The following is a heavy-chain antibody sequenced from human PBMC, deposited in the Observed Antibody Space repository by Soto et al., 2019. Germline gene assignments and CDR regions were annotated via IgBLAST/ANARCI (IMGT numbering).Heavy chain of an antibody. Sequence: ASVKVSCKASGYTFTSYGISWVRQAPGQGLEWMGWISAYNGNTNYAQKLQGRVTMTTDTSTSTAYMELRSLSSVTAADTAVYYCALYRDGYNWWGQGTLVTVSS. CDR2: ISAYNGNT. J-gene: IGHJ4*02. V-gene: IGHV1-18*01. D-gene: IGHD5-12*01. CDR3: ALYRDGYNW. CDR1: GYTFTSYG.